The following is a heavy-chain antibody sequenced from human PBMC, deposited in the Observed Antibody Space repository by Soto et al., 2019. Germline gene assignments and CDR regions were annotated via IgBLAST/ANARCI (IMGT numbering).Heavy chain of an antibody. Sequence: AGESLKISGKTSGGSFTTDWIGWVRQMPGKGLEWMGVIYPGDSRTRYSPPFQGQVTISADKSISTAYLQWSSLKASDTAMYYCATGRFPPRDPDPGARGSLVTVPS. J-gene: IGHJ5*02. V-gene: IGHV5-51*01. CDR2: IYPGDSRT. CDR3: ATGRFPPRDPDP. CDR1: GGSFTTDW.